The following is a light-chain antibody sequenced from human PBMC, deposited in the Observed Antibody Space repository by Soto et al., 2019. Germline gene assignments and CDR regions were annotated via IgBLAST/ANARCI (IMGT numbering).Light chain of an antibody. V-gene: IGKV3-15*01. CDR1: QSVSSN. CDR2: GAS. J-gene: IGKJ1*01. CDR3: QHYHNWPRT. Sequence: EIVMTQSPATLSVSPGERATLSCRASQSVSSNLAWYQQKPGQAPRLRIYGASTRATGIPARFSGSGSGTEFTLTISSLQSEDFAVYYCQHYHNWPRTFGQGTKVEIK.